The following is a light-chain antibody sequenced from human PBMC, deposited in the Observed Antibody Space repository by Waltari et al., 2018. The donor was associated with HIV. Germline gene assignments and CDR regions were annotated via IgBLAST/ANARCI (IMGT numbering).Light chain of an antibody. V-gene: IGKV1-5*03. J-gene: IGKJ1*01. CDR2: MAS. CDR3: QQYNTDSRT. CDR1: QSISTW. Sequence: DIQMTQSPSTLSASVGDRVTITCRASQSISTWLDWFQQKPVKAPNLLIYMASTLEEGVPSRFSGSGSGTEFTLTISSLQPDDLATYYCQQYNTDSRTFGQGTKVAIK.